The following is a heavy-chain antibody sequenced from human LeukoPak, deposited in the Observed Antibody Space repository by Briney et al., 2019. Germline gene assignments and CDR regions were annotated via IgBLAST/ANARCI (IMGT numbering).Heavy chain of an antibody. V-gene: IGHV3-30*10. Sequence: GGSLRLSCAASGFTFSSYAMHWVRQAPGKGLEWVAGLSHDGSNKFYTDSVKGRFTISRDNSKNTLFLQINSLNVEDTAVSSCARGGGGGYFYVLDFWGQGTLVTVSS. CDR2: LSHDGSNK. CDR3: ARGGGGGYFYVLDF. CDR1: GFTFSSYA. D-gene: IGHD3-22*01. J-gene: IGHJ4*02.